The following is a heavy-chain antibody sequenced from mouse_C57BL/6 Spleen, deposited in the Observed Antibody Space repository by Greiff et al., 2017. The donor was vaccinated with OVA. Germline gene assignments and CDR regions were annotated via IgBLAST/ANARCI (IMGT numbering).Heavy chain of an antibody. D-gene: IGHD3-2*02. J-gene: IGHJ3*01. CDR2: IYPGDGDT. CDR3: ASGDSSGYPFAY. Sequence: QVQLQQSGAELVKPGASVKISCKASGYAFSSYWMNWVKQRPGKGLEWIGQIYPGDGDTNYNGKFKGKATLTADKSSSTAYMQLSSLTSEDSAVYFCASGDSSGYPFAYWGQGTLVTVSA. V-gene: IGHV1-80*01. CDR1: GYAFSSYW.